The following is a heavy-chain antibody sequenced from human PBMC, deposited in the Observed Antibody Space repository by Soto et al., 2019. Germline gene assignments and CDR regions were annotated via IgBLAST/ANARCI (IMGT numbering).Heavy chain of an antibody. CDR2: ISYDGSNK. V-gene: IGHV3-30*18. D-gene: IGHD1-20*01. CDR1: GFTFSSYG. J-gene: IGHJ4*02. CDR3: AKDKVFVLDY. Sequence: QVQLVESGGGVVQPGRSLRLSCAASGFTFSSYGMHWVRQAPGKGLEWVAVISYDGSNKYYADSVKGRFTISRDNSKNTLYLQMNSLRAEDTAVYYCAKDKVFVLDYWGQGTLVTVSS.